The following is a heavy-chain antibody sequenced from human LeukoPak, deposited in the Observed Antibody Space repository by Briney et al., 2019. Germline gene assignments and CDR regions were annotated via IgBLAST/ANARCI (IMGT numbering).Heavy chain of an antibody. CDR2: IYYNEYT. CDR3: ATHAEGNWYFFDY. J-gene: IGHJ4*02. D-gene: IGHD1-1*01. V-gene: IGHV4-59*08. Sequence: KPSETLSLTCTVSVGSLRSLYWSWTRQPPEGGLECIANIYYNEYTNYTPSLKSRITISAAMSKNQFSLNLNSVTAADTAVYYCATHAEGNWYFFDYWGQGTLVTVSS. CDR1: VGSLRSLY.